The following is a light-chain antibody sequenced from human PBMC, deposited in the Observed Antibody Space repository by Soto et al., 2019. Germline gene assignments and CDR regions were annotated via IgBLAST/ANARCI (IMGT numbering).Light chain of an antibody. CDR2: GTS. CDR3: QSYDSSLRGVV. CDR1: STNIGAGYD. V-gene: IGLV1-40*01. Sequence: HSVLTQPPSVSGAPGQRVTISCTGNSTNIGAGYDVHWYQHFPGTAPKLLIYGTSNRPSGVPDRFSASKSDTSASLAITGLQAEDEADFYCQSYDSSLRGVVFGGGTKVTVL. J-gene: IGLJ3*02.